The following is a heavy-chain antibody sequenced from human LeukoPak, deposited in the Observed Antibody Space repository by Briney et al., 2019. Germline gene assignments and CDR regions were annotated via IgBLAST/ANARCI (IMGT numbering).Heavy chain of an antibody. Sequence: PGGSLRLSCAASDGMHWVRQAPGKGLVWVSRINSDGSSTSYADSVKGRFTISRDNAKNTVYLQMNSLRAEDTAVYYYARVAPSMDVWGKGTTVTVSS. CDR2: INSDGSST. CDR1: DG. V-gene: IGHV3-74*01. CDR3: ARVAPSMDV. J-gene: IGHJ6*04.